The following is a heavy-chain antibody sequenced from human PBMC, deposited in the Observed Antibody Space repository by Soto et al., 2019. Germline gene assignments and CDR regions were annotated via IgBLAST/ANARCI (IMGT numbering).Heavy chain of an antibody. V-gene: IGHV3-9*01. J-gene: IGHJ4*02. CDR1: GFTFDRYS. CDR2: ISWNSGSI. CDR3: VKDIHEQWLVSHFEY. Sequence: EVQLGESGGGLVQPGRSLRLSCVASGFTFDRYSMHWVRQAPGKGLEWVSGISWNSGSIGYEDSVKGRFTISRDNAQNSIYLEMNSLRVEDTAFYYCVKDIHEQWLVSHFEYWGQGALVTVSS. D-gene: IGHD6-19*01.